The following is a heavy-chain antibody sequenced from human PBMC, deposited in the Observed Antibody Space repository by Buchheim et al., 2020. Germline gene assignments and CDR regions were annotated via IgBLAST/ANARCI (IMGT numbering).Heavy chain of an antibody. J-gene: IGHJ4*02. CDR1: GGTFSDYT. CDR2: IIPIFGTP. Sequence: QVHLVQSGAEVKKPGSSVRVSCEASGGTFSDYTISWVRQAPGQGLEWMGGIIPIFGTPNYAQKFQGGVTITADESSSTAFMELSNLRSEDTAVYYCTRSISIAPTGTDYWGQGTL. D-gene: IGHD6-6*01. V-gene: IGHV1-69*01. CDR3: TRSISIAPTGTDY.